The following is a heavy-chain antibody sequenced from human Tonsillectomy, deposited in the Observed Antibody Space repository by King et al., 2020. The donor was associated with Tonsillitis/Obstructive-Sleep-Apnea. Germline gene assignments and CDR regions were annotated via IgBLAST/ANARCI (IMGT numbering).Heavy chain of an antibody. D-gene: IGHD6-6*01. CDR3: ARYSRDSSWGDYFYYMDV. J-gene: IGHJ6*03. Sequence: HLQLQESGPGLVKPSETLSLTCTVSGGSVSSSDYYWGWIRQPPGKGLEWIATIYYDGTTYYNPPLRSRVTMSVAPSKNQFSLNLNSVTAADTAVYYCARYSRDSSWGDYFYYMDVWGKGTTVTVSS. CDR1: GGSVSSSDYY. CDR2: IYYDGTT. V-gene: IGHV4-39*01.